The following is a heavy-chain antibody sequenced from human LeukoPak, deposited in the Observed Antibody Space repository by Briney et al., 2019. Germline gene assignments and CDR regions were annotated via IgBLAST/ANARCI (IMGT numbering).Heavy chain of an antibody. Sequence: ASVNVSCKASGYIFTSYGVNWIRQAPGQGLECVGWISTYTGDTNYAQRFQGRVTMTTDTATKTAYMELRSLRFDDTAVYYCARAGCDYVGGKYRPYGFDIWGQGTIVSISS. D-gene: IGHD3-16*02. J-gene: IGHJ3*02. CDR2: ISTYTGDT. CDR1: GYIFTSYG. CDR3: ARAGCDYVGGKYRPYGFDI. V-gene: IGHV1-18*01.